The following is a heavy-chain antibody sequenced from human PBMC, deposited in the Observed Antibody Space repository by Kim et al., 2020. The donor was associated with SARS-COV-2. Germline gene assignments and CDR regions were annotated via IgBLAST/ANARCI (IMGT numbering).Heavy chain of an antibody. CDR1: GFTLSSHV. D-gene: IGHD1-26*01. Sequence: GGSLRLSCAASGFTLSSHVMHRVRQAPGKGLEWVALISYEGSTQKYTDSVKGRFTVSRDNSKNTLFLQMNSLRPEDTAVYYCARNLVGDTDLGPWGQGTLVTVSS. CDR2: ISYEGSTQ. V-gene: IGHV3-30*03. CDR3: ARNLVGDTDLGP. J-gene: IGHJ5*02.